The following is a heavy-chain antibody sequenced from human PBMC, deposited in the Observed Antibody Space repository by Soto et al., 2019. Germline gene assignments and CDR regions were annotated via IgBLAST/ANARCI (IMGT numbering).Heavy chain of an antibody. D-gene: IGHD2-15*01. Sequence: GASVKVSCKVSGYTLTELSMHWVRQAPGRGLEWMGGFDPEDGETIYAQKFQGRVTMTEDTSTDTAYMELSSLRSEDTAVYYCATSYCSGGSCSDGMDVWGQGTTVTVSS. CDR2: FDPEDGET. CDR3: ATSYCSGGSCSDGMDV. CDR1: GYTLTELS. V-gene: IGHV1-24*01. J-gene: IGHJ6*02.